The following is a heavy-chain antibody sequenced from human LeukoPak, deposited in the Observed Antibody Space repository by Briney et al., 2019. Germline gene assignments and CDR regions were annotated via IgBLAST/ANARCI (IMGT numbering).Heavy chain of an antibody. Sequence: GGSLRLSCAASGFTFDDYAMHWVRQAPGKGLEWVSLISWDGGSTYYADSVKGRFTISRDNSKNSLYLQMNSLRAEDTAVYYCAKRGSGSRRFSDYWGQGTLVTVSS. CDR3: AKRGSGSRRFSDY. CDR2: ISWDGGST. V-gene: IGHV3-43D*03. D-gene: IGHD3-10*01. J-gene: IGHJ4*02. CDR1: GFTFDDYA.